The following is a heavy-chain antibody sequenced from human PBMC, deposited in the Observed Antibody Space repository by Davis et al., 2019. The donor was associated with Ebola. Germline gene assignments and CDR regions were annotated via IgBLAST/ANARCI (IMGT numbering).Heavy chain of an antibody. D-gene: IGHD7-27*01. CDR1: GGSFSGYY. J-gene: IGHJ4*02. CDR3: ARTNWARKGPFDY. Sequence: PSETLSLTCAVYGGSFSGYYWSWIRQPPGKGLEWIGEINHSGSSNYNPSLKSRVTISVDTSKNQFSLNLYSVTAADTAVYYCARTNWARKGPFDYWGQGTLVTVSS. CDR2: INHSGSS. V-gene: IGHV4-34*01.